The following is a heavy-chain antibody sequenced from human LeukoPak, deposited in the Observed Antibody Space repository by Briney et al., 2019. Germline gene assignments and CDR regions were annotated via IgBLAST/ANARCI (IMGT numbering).Heavy chain of an antibody. J-gene: IGHJ4*02. CDR3: ARGPPNWGYDY. CDR2: MSPNSGDT. V-gene: IGHV1-8*01. D-gene: IGHD7-27*01. CDR1: GYTFTSYD. Sequence: ASVKVSCKASGYTFTSYDFNWVRQATGQRPEWMGWMSPNSGDTGYAQKFQDTVTMTRNTSISTAYMELSSLRSDDTAVYYCARGPPNWGYDYWGPGTLVTVSS.